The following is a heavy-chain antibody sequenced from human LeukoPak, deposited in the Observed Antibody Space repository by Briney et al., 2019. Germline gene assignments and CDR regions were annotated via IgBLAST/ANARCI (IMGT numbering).Heavy chain of an antibody. J-gene: IGHJ4*02. Sequence: GGSLRLSCAASGFTFSSYNMHWVRQAPGKGLEWVSHISSSGSTIFYADSVKGRFAISRDNTKNSLHLQMNSLRDEDTAVYYCAKDDGYSYGSLDYWGQGTLVTVSS. CDR2: ISSSGSTI. CDR3: AKDDGYSYGSLDY. CDR1: GFTFSSYN. D-gene: IGHD5-18*01. V-gene: IGHV3-48*02.